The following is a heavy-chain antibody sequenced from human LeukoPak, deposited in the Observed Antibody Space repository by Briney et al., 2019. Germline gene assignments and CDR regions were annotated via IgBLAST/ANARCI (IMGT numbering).Heavy chain of an antibody. CDR2: INPSGGST. CDR1: GYTFTSYY. D-gene: IGHD1-1*01. J-gene: IGHJ3*02. V-gene: IGHV1-46*01. CDR3: ARDFNEPNDAFDI. Sequence: ASVKVSCKASGYTFTSYYMHWVRQAPGQGLEWMGIINPSGGSTSYAQKLQGRVTMTRDTSTSTVYMELSSLRSEDTAVYYCARDFNEPNDAFDIWGQGTMVTVSS.